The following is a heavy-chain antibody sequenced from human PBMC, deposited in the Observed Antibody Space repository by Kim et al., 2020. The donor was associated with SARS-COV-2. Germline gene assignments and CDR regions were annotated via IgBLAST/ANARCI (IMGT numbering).Heavy chain of an antibody. J-gene: IGHJ4*02. Sequence: TYSADSVTGRFTISRDNSTNTLYLQMNSLRAEDTAVYYCARGEWLLPKDYWGQGTLVTVSS. D-gene: IGHD3-3*01. CDR3: ARGEWLLPKDY. V-gene: IGHV3-53*01. CDR2: T.